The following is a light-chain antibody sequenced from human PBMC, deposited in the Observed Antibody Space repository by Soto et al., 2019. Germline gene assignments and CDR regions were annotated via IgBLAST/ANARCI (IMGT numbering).Light chain of an antibody. CDR1: QGISSY. Sequence: AIRMTQSPSSFSASTGDRVTITCRASQGISSYLAWNQQKPGKAPKLLIYAAFTLQSGVPSRFSGSGSGTDFSLTIRGLQSEDFATYYCQQYYSYPYSFGQGTKLEIK. CDR2: AAF. J-gene: IGKJ2*01. CDR3: QQYYSYPYS. V-gene: IGKV1-8*01.